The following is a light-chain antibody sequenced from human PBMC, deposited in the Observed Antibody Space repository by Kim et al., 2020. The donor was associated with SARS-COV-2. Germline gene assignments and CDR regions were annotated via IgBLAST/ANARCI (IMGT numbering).Light chain of an antibody. CDR2: DAS. CDR3: QQRTNWPPAT. Sequence: SPGDRATLSCRASQSVSSYLAWYQQKRGQAPRLLIYDASNRATGIPARFSGSGSGTDFTLTISSLEPEDFAVYYCQQRTNWPPATFGQGTRLEIK. J-gene: IGKJ5*01. CDR1: QSVSSY. V-gene: IGKV3-11*01.